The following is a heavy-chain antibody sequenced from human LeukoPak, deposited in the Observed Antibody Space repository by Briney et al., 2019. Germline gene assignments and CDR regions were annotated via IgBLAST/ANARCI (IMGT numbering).Heavy chain of an antibody. CDR2: INPNSGGT. CDR1: GYTFTGYY. V-gene: IGHV1-2*02. Sequence: ASVKVSCKASGYTFTGYYMHWVRQAPGQGLEWLGWINPNSGGTNCAQKFQGRVTMTRDTSISTAYMELSRLRSDDTAVYYCARTEGYSYGFTFDIWSQGTMVTVSS. CDR3: ARTEGYSYGFTFDI. D-gene: IGHD5-18*01. J-gene: IGHJ3*02.